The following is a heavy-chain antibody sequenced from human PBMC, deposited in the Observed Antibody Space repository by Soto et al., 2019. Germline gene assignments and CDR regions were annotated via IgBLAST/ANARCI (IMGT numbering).Heavy chain of an antibody. CDR2: TNQDGRER. CDR3: ARDGSGYSND. D-gene: IGHD5-18*01. CDR1: GFTFRNYW. Sequence: EVQLVESGGGLVQPGGSLRLSCVASGFTFRNYWMSWLRQAPGKGLEWVANTNQDGRERYSVDSVNGRFTISRDNAKNSMHLQMNSLRAEDTAVYYCARDGSGYSNDWGKGTLVTVSS. V-gene: IGHV3-7*01. J-gene: IGHJ4*02.